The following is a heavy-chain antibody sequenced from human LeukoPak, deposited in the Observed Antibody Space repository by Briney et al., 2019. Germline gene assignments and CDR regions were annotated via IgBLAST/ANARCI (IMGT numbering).Heavy chain of an antibody. D-gene: IGHD2-2*01. CDR1: GGSFSGYY. J-gene: IGHJ6*03. Sequence: PSETLSLTCAVYGGSFSGYYWSWIRQPPGKGLEWIGEINHSGSTNYNPSLKSRVTISVDTSKNQSSLKLSSVTAADTAVYYCARCFVAGYCSSASCLNGDYYYYYMDVWGKGTTVTVSS. V-gene: IGHV4-34*01. CDR3: ARCFVAGYCSSASCLNGDYYYYYMDV. CDR2: INHSGST.